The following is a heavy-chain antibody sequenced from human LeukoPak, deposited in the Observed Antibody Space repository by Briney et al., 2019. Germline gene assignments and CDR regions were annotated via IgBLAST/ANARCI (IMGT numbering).Heavy chain of an antibody. CDR1: GGSISGYY. D-gene: IGHD5-18*01. CDR3: ARSERGYSYGWYDS. V-gene: IGHV4-59*01. J-gene: IGHJ4*02. Sequence: PSGTLSLTCTVSGGSISGYYWTWIRQTPGRGLEWIGYIYYTGSTNQNAALKSRVTMSLDTSTNQVSLKLSSVTPADTAVYYCARSERGYSYGWYDSWGQGTLVTVSS. CDR2: IYYTGST.